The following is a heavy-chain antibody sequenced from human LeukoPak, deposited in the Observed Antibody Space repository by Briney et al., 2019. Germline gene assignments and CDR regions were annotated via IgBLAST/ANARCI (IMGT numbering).Heavy chain of an antibody. CDR1: GGSISSGGYY. CDR3: ARDSAAYDYVWGSYRYGYFDY. CDR2: IYYSGST. D-gene: IGHD3-16*02. V-gene: IGHV4-61*08. J-gene: IGHJ4*02. Sequence: SETLSLTCTVSGGSISSGGYYWSWIRQHPGKGLEWIGYIYYSGSTNYNPSLESRVTISVDTSKNQFSLKLSSVTAADTAVYYCARDSAAYDYVWGSYRYGYFDYWGQGTLVTVSS.